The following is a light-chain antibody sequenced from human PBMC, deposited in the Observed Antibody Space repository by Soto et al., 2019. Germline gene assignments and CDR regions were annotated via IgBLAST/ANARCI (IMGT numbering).Light chain of an antibody. CDR3: SSYTASRTK. CDR1: NSDIGTYNY. J-gene: IGLJ2*01. Sequence: QSALTQPASVSGSPGQSITISCTGTNSDIGTYNYVSWYQQHPGKAPKLLIYDVSNRPSGVSNRFSGSKSGNTASLTISGLQAEDAADYYCSSYTASRTKFGGGTKVTVL. CDR2: DVS. V-gene: IGLV2-14*01.